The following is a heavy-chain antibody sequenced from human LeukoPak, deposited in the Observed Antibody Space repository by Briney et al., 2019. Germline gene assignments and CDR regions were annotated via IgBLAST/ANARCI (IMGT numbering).Heavy chain of an antibody. CDR1: GASINSILYY. D-gene: IGHD4/OR15-4a*01. Sequence: SETLSLTCNVSGASINSILYYWGWIRQPPGKGLEWIGNIFHDGSTYFNPSLKSRVSLSVDTSKRYFSLKLTSVTAADTSVYYCARHVLSNRSFDTWGQGTLVSVSS. CDR3: ARHVLSNRSFDT. J-gene: IGHJ5*02. CDR2: IFHDGST. V-gene: IGHV4-39*01.